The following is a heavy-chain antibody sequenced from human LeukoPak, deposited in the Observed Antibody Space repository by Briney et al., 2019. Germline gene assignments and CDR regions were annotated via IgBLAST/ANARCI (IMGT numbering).Heavy chain of an antibody. V-gene: IGHV3-23*01. CDR2: ISGSGGST. D-gene: IGHD5-24*01. CDR1: GFTFSSYA. J-gene: IGHJ4*02. Sequence: PGGSLRLSCAASGFTFSSYAMSWVRQAPGKGLEWVSAISGSGGSTYYADSVKGRFTISRDNSKNTLYLQMNSLRAEDTAVYYCARRAQGRDGYNWDYWGQGTLVTVSS. CDR3: ARRAQGRDGYNWDY.